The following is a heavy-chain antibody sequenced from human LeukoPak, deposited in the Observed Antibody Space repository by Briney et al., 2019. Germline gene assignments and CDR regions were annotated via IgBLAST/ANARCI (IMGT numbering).Heavy chain of an antibody. CDR1: GYTFTNHW. CDR2: IYPADSDT. D-gene: IGHD7-27*01. V-gene: IGHV5-51*01. J-gene: IGHJ4*02. CDR3: AFGASNWDQFDY. Sequence: GESLKISCKGSGYTFTNHWIAWVRQMPGKGLEWMGIIYPADSDTRYSPSFQGQVTISADKSARTAYLQWSSLKASDTAMYYCAFGASNWDQFDYWGQGTLVTVSS.